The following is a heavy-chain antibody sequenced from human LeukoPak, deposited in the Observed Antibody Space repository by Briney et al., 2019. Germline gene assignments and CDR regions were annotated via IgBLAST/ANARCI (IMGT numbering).Heavy chain of an antibody. CDR2: MNPNSGNT. V-gene: IGHV1-8*01. J-gene: IGHJ3*02. Sequence: ASVKVSCKASGYTFTSYDINWVRQATGQGLEWMGWMNPNSGNTGYAQKFQGRVTMTRNTSISTAYMELSSLRSEDTAVYYCARVDMTSDAFDIWGQGTMVTVSS. CDR1: GYTFTSYD. CDR3: ARVDMTSDAFDI. D-gene: IGHD2-2*03.